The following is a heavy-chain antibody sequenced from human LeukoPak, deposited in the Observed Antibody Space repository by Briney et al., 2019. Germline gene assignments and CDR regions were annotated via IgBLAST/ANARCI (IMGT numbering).Heavy chain of an antibody. CDR3: ARTVFATGGASDY. Sequence: GGTLRLSCAASGFTFSNYGLSWVRQAPGKGLEWVANIKQDGSEKYYVDSVKGRFTISRDNAKNSLYLQMNSLRAEDTAVYYCARTVFATGGASDYWGQGTLVTVSS. D-gene: IGHD3-16*01. CDR1: GFTFSNYG. V-gene: IGHV3-7*01. J-gene: IGHJ4*02. CDR2: IKQDGSEK.